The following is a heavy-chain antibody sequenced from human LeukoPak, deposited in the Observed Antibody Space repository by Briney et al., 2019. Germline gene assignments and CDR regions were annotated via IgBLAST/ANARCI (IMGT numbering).Heavy chain of an antibody. CDR2: IYGSGNT. D-gene: IGHD3-10*01. Sequence: SETLSLTCTVSGGSISSCYWSWIRQPAGKGLEWIGRIYGSGNTNYNPSLKSRVTMSVDTSKNQFSLKLSSVTAADTAVYYCARAPITLAGFDYWGQGTLVTVSS. V-gene: IGHV4-4*07. J-gene: IGHJ4*02. CDR1: GGSISSCY. CDR3: ARAPITLAGFDY.